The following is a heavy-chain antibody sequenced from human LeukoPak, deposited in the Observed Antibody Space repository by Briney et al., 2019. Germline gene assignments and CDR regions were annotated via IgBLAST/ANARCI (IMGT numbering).Heavy chain of an antibody. Sequence: SVKVSCKASGGTFSSYAISWVRQAPGRGLEWMGRIIPIFGTANYAQKFQGRVTITTDESTSTAYMELSSLRSEDTAVYYCAREVSYCTNGVCYGGYFQHWGQGTLVTVSS. D-gene: IGHD2-8*01. CDR2: IIPIFGTA. CDR3: AREVSYCTNGVCYGGYFQH. J-gene: IGHJ1*01. CDR1: GGTFSSYA. V-gene: IGHV1-69*05.